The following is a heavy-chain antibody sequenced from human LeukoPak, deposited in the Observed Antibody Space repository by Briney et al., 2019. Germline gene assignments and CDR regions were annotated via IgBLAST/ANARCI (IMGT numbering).Heavy chain of an antibody. J-gene: IGHJ6*02. Sequence: SETLSLTRAVYGGSFSGYYWSWIRQPPGKGQEWIGEINHRGSTNYNPSLKSRVTISVDTSKIQFSLKLSSVTAADTAVYYCARGVGSGWYPAYYYYGMDVWGQGTTVTVSS. CDR1: GGSFSGYY. V-gene: IGHV4-34*01. D-gene: IGHD6-19*01. CDR3: ARGVGSGWYPAYYYYGMDV. CDR2: INHRGST.